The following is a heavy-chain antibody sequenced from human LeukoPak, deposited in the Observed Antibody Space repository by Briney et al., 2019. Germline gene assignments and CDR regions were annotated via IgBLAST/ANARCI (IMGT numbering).Heavy chain of an antibody. CDR2: IRYDGSNK. V-gene: IGHV3-30*02. CDR1: GFTFSSYG. J-gene: IGHJ6*03. Sequence: GGSLRLSCAASGFTFSSYGMHWVRQAPGKGLEWVAFIRYDGSNKYYADSVKGRFTISRDNSKNTLYLQMNSLRAEDTAVYYCAKEGVQLWSNPYYYYYYMDVWGKGTTVTISS. CDR3: AKEGVQLWSNPYYYYYYMDV. D-gene: IGHD5-18*01.